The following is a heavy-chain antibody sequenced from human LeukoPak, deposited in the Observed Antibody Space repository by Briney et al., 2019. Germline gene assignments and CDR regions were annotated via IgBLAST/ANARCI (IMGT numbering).Heavy chain of an antibody. D-gene: IGHD4/OR15-4a*01. CDR1: GFTFSSWW. Sequence: GGSLRLSCAASGFTFSSWWMSWVRQAPGKGLEWGSVIYSGGSTYYADSVKGRCTISRDTSKSTLFLQMNNLRAEDTAVYYCARDALTHCDYWGQGTLVTVSS. V-gene: IGHV3-53*01. J-gene: IGHJ4*02. CDR2: IYSGGST. CDR3: ARDALTHCDY.